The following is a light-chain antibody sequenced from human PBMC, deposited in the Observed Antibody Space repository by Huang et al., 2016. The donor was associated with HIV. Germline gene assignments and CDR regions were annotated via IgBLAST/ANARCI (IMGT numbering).Light chain of an antibody. Sequence: TQSPATLSVSPGERATLSCRASQSVSSNLAWYQQKPGQAPRLLIYGASTRATGIPARFSGSGSGTEFTLTISSLQSEDFAVYYCQQNNNWPPLFTFGPGTKVDIK. CDR2: GAS. CDR1: QSVSSN. CDR3: QQNNNWPPLFT. J-gene: IGKJ3*01. V-gene: IGKV3-15*01.